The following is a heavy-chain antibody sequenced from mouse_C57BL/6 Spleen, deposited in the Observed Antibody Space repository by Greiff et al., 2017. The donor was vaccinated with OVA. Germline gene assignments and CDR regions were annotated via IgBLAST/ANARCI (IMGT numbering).Heavy chain of an antibody. CDR2: ISSGGDYI. Sequence: EVQGVESGEGLVKPGGSLKLSCAASGFTFSSYAMSWVRQTPEKRLEWVAYISSGGDYIYYADTVKGRFTISRDNARNTLYLQMSSLKSEDTAMYYCTRDSDYPYFDYWGQGTTLTVSS. D-gene: IGHD2-4*01. CDR1: GFTFSSYA. CDR3: TRDSDYPYFDY. J-gene: IGHJ2*01. V-gene: IGHV5-9-1*02.